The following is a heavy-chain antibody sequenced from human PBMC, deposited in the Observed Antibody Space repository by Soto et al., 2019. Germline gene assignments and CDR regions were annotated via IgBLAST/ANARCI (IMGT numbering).Heavy chain of an antibody. Sequence: QITLKESGPTLVKPTQTLTLTCTFSGFSLSTSGVGVGWIRQPPGKALEWLALIYWDDDKRYSPSLKSRLTISKHTATTHGVLIMTNKDPVDTATDYCATRLGQSGSIWDSGAYDIWGQGTMVTVSS. CDR1: GFSLSTSGVG. CDR3: ATRLGQSGSIWDSGAYDI. D-gene: IGHD6-13*01. J-gene: IGHJ3*02. V-gene: IGHV2-5*02. CDR2: IYWDDDK.